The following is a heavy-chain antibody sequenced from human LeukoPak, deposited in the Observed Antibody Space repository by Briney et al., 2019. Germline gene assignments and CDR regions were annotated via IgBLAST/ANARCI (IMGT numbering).Heavy chain of an antibody. J-gene: IGHJ3*02. V-gene: IGHV3-74*01. Sequence: GGSLRLSCAASGFTFINAWMAWVRQAPGKGLVWVSRIYSDGSRTNNADSVKGRFTISGDNAKNTLYLQMNSLRAEDTAVYYCARSGRGGAFDIWGQGTMVTVSS. CDR3: ARSGRGGAFDI. CDR2: IYSDGSRT. CDR1: GFTFINAW. D-gene: IGHD1-26*01.